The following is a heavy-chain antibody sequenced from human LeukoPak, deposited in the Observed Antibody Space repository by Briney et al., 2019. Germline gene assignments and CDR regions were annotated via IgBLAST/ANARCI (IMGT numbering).Heavy chain of an antibody. Sequence: GGSLRLSCAASGFTFSSYAMHWVRQAPGKGLEWVAVISYDGSNKYYADSVKGRFTISRDNSKNTLYLQMNSLRAEDTAVYYCARDLLDGYRYFDYWGQGTLVTVSS. V-gene: IGHV3-30*04. J-gene: IGHJ4*02. CDR2: ISYDGSNK. D-gene: IGHD5-24*01. CDR1: GFTFSSYA. CDR3: ARDLLDGYRYFDY.